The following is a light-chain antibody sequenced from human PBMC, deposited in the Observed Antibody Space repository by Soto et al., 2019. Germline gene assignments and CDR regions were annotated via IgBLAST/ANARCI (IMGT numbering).Light chain of an antibody. CDR2: GAS. Sequence: EIVMTQSPATLSVSPGERATLSCRASQSVSSNLAWYQQKPGQAPRLLIYGASTRATGIPARFSGSGSGTEFPLTISSLQSEDFAVYYCQQYNNCLWTFGQGTKVEIK. V-gene: IGKV3-15*01. J-gene: IGKJ1*01. CDR3: QQYNNCLWT. CDR1: QSVSSN.